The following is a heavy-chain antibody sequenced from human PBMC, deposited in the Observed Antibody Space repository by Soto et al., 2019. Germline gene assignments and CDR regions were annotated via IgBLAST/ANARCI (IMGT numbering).Heavy chain of an antibody. CDR2: LYNAGST. CDR3: ARDLWGYCGTDCYPLDV. Sequence: QVRLQESGPGLVKPSETLSLTCTVSGGSISRYYWSWIRQPPGKGLEWIGYLYNAGSTIYNPSLKSRVTISGDMSQNQFSLKLNYVTAADTAVYYCARDLWGYCGTDCYPLDVWGQGTTVTVSS. J-gene: IGHJ6*02. V-gene: IGHV4-59*01. D-gene: IGHD2-21*02. CDR1: GGSISRYY.